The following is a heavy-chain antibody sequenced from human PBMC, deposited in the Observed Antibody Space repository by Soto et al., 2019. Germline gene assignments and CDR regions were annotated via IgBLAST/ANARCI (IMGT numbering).Heavy chain of an antibody. J-gene: IGHJ4*02. Sequence: SQTLSLTCAISGDSVSSHSAAWPSPRQSPSRGLELLTRTYYRSRCYNDYALSVKSRITFKPHTSKNQFSLQPESVTPEDRAVYYFVRTEGYFDYWGQGTLVTVSS. CDR2: TYYRSRCYN. CDR1: GDSVSSHSAA. V-gene: IGHV6-1*01. CDR3: VRTEGYFDY.